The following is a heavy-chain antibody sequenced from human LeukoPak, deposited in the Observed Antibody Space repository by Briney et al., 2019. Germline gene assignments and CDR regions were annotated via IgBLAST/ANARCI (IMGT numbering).Heavy chain of an antibody. CDR3: ARNGGSGTYYGGSFDY. Sequence: SETLSLTCTVSGGCISSYYCSWTRQSAGKGLEWIGRIYTSGSTDYNPSLKSRVTMSVDTSKNQFSLKLSSVTAADTAMYYCARNGGSGTYYGGSFDYWGQGTLVTVSS. CDR1: GGCISSYY. V-gene: IGHV4-4*07. J-gene: IGHJ4*02. CDR2: IYTSGST. D-gene: IGHD1-26*01.